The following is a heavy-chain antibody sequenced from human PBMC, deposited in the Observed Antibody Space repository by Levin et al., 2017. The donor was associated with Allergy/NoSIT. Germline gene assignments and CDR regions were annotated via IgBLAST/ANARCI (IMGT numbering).Heavy chain of an antibody. CDR1: GFTFSNYA. J-gene: IGHJ4*02. Sequence: SCAASGFTFSNYAMHWVRQAPGKGLEWVGVISDDGSSEFYIDSVKGRFTISRDNSKNRLYLQMDSLSAEDTALYYCVREIAEEGTWGQGTLVIVSS. CDR2: ISDDGSSE. CDR3: VREIAEEGT. D-gene: IGHD1-1*01. V-gene: IGHV3-30-3*01.